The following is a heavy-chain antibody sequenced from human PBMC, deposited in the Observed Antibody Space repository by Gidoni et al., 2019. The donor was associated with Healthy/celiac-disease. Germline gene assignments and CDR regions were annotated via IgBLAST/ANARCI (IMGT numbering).Heavy chain of an antibody. J-gene: IGHJ5*02. D-gene: IGHD6-19*01. CDR1: GFSLSTSGMC. CDR3: ARNRYSSGWYGRAGSYNWFDP. Sequence: QVTLRESGPALVKPTQTLTLTCTFSGFSLSTSGMCVRWFRQPTGTALEWLALIDWDDDKYYSPSLKTRLTISKDTAKNQVVLTMTNMDPVDTATYYCARNRYSSGWYGRAGSYNWFDPWGQGTLVTVSS. V-gene: IGHV2-70*01. CDR2: IDWDDDK.